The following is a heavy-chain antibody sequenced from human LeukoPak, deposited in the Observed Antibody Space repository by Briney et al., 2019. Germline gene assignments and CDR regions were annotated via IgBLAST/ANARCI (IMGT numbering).Heavy chain of an antibody. CDR3: ARDRPKYYYDSSGYAGAFDI. CDR2: INWNGGST. V-gene: IGHV3-20*01. J-gene: IGHJ3*02. D-gene: IGHD3-22*01. Sequence: GGSLRLSCAASGFTFDDYGMSWVRQAPGKGLEWVSGINWNGGSTGYADSVKGRFTISRDNAKNSLYLQMNSLRAEDTALYHCARDRPKYYYDSSGYAGAFDIWGQGTMVTVSS. CDR1: GFTFDDYG.